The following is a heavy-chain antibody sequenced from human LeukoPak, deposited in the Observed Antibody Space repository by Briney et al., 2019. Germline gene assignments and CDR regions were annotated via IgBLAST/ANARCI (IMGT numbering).Heavy chain of an antibody. Sequence: GASVKVSCKASGGTFSSYAISWVQQAPGQGLEWMGRIIPIFGIANYAQKFQGRVTITADKSTSTAYMELSSLRSEDTAVYYCARDHFPHVYYYDSSGYLAGMDVWGQGTTVTVSS. CDR1: GGTFSSYA. J-gene: IGHJ6*02. V-gene: IGHV1-69*04. CDR2: IIPIFGIA. CDR3: ARDHFPHVYYYDSSGYLAGMDV. D-gene: IGHD3-22*01.